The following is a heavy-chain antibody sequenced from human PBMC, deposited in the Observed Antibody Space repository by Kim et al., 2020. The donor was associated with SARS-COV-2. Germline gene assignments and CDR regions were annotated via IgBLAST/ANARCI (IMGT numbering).Heavy chain of an antibody. D-gene: IGHD6-6*01. CDR1: GFTFSDYY. V-gene: IGHV3-11*01. CDR2: ISSSGSTI. CDR3: ARTLRGRSSSSSY. J-gene: IGHJ4*02. Sequence: GGSLRLSCAASGFTFSDYYMSWIRQAPGKGLEWVSYISSSGSTIYYADSVKGRFTISRDNAKDSLSLQMNSLRAEDTAVYYCARTLRGRSSSSSYWGQGTLVTVSS.